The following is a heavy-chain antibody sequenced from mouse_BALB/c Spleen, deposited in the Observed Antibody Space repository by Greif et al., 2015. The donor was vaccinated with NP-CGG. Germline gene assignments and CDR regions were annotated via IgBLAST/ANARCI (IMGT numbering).Heavy chain of an antibody. CDR3: ARDGNYWYFDV. CDR1: GFTFSDYY. Sequence: EVQLVESGGGLVKPGGSLKLSCAASGFTFSDYYMYWVRQTPEKSLEWVATISDGGSYTYYPDSVKGRFTISRDNAKNNLYLQMSSLKSEDTAMYYCARDGNYWYFDVWGAGTTVTVSS. V-gene: IGHV5-4*02. D-gene: IGHD2-1*01. CDR2: ISDGGSYT. J-gene: IGHJ1*01.